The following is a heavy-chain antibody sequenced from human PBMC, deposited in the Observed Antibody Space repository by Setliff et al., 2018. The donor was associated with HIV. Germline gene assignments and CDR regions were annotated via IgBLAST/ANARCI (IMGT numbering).Heavy chain of an antibody. D-gene: IGHD3-22*01. CDR2: IIPIFGNT. CDR1: GYTFTGYY. Sequence: ASVKVSCKASGYTFTGYYMHWVRQAPGQGLEWMGGIIPIFGNTNYAQKLQGRVTMTTDTSTSTAYMELRSLRSDDTAVYYCAKSRYDSGGYPDAFDIWGQGTMVTVSS. CDR3: AKSRYDSGGYPDAFDI. V-gene: IGHV1-18*04. J-gene: IGHJ3*02.